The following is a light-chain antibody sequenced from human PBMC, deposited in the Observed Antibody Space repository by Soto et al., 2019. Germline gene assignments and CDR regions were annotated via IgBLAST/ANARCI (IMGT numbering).Light chain of an antibody. CDR1: QSVSSSY. J-gene: IGKJ2*01. CDR3: QQYGSSPPYT. V-gene: IGKV3-20*01. Sequence: EIVLTQSPGTLSLSPGERDTLSCRASQSVSSSYLAWYQQKPGQAPRLLIYGASSRATGIPDRFSGSGSGTDFTRTISRLEPEDFEVYYCQQYGSSPPYTFGPGTKRAMK. CDR2: GAS.